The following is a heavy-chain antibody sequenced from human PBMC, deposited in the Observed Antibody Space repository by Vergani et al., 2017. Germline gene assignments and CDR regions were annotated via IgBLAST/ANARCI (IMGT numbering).Heavy chain of an antibody. CDR3: AGACGYSYGWSGAADY. V-gene: IGHV1-69*01. D-gene: IGHD5-18*01. CDR2: IIPIFGTA. Sequence: QVQLVQSGAEVKKPGSSVKVSCKASGVTFSSYAISWVRQAPGQGLEWMGGIIPIFGTANYAQKFQGRVTVTADESTSTGYMELSSLRSEDTAVYYCAGACGYSYGWSGAADYGGQGTLVTVSS. J-gene: IGHJ4*02. CDR1: GVTFSSYA.